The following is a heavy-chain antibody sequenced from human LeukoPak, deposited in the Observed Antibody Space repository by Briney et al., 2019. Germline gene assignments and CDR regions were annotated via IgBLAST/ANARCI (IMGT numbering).Heavy chain of an antibody. CDR3: ARALGSAIFGVAEI. V-gene: IGHV4-4*02. D-gene: IGHD3-3*01. Sequence: SETLSLTCAVSGGSISSSNWWSWVRQPPGKGVEWIGEIYHSGSTNYNPSLKSRVTISVDKSKNQFSLKLSSVTAADTAVYYCARALGSAIFGVAEIWGQGTLVTVSS. CDR1: GGSISSSNW. CDR2: IYHSGST. J-gene: IGHJ4*02.